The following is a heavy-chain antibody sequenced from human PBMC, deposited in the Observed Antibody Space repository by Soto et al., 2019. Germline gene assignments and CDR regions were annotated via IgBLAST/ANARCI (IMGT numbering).Heavy chain of an antibody. Sequence: EVQLVESGGGLVHPGRSLRLSCAASGFTFDDHAMHWVRQVPGKGLEWVSGISWNSGNIGYADSVKGRFTISRDNAENSLYLQMNSLRVEDTALYYCVRDMDVSGYARFDYWGQGTLVTVSS. CDR3: VRDMDVSGYARFDY. J-gene: IGHJ4*02. V-gene: IGHV3-9*01. CDR1: GFTFDDHA. CDR2: ISWNSGNI. D-gene: IGHD3-22*01.